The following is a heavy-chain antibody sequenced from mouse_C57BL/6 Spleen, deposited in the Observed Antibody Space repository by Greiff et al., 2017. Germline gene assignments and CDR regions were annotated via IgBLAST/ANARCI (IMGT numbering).Heavy chain of an antibody. CDR1: GYTFTDYE. V-gene: IGHV1-15*01. D-gene: IGHD1-1*01. Sequence: QVQLQQSGAELVRPGASVTLSCKASGYTFTDYEMHWVKQTPVHGLEWIGVIDPETGGTSYNQKFKGKAILTADKSSSTAYMELRSLTSEDSAVYYCTRSNYGSSFYYFDYWGQGTTLTVSS. J-gene: IGHJ2*01. CDR2: IDPETGGT. CDR3: TRSNYGSSFYYFDY.